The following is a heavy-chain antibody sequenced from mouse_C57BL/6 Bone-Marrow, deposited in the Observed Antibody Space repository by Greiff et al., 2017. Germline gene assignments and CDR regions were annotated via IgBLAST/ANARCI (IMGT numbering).Heavy chain of an antibody. J-gene: IGHJ2*01. CDR1: GYTFTDYE. CDR3: TRKGGSSLDY. V-gene: IGHV1-15*01. D-gene: IGHD1-1*01. CDR2: IDPETGGT. Sequence: VQLQQSGAELVRPGASVMLSCKASGYTFTDYEMHWVKQTPVHGLEWIGAIDPETGGTAYNQKFKGKAILTADKSSSTAYMELRSLTSEDSAVYYCTRKGGSSLDYWGQGTTLTVSS.